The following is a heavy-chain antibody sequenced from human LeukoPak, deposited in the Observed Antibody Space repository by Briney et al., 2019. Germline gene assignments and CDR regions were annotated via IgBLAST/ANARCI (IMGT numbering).Heavy chain of an antibody. V-gene: IGHV1-46*01. CDR2: INPGGGNT. J-gene: IGHJ3*02. D-gene: IGHD5-24*01. CDR3: ARIRDGYNDAYDI. Sequence: ASVTVSCKASGYAFTNYYMHWVRQAPGQGLEWMGLINPGGGNTNYAQNFQGRGTMTRDTSTSTVYMELSSLRSEDTAIYYCARIRDGYNDAYDIWGQGTVVTVPS. CDR1: GYAFTNYY.